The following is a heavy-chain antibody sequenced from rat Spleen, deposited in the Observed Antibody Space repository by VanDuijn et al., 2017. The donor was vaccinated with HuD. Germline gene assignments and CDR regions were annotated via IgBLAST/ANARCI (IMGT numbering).Heavy chain of an antibody. D-gene: IGHD1-12*01. CDR1: GFTFSNYD. V-gene: IGHV5-25*01. Sequence: EVQLVESGGGLVQPGRSLKLSCAASGFTFSNYDMAWVRQAPTKGLEWVASISPSGGSTYYRDSVKGRFTISRDNAKSTLYLQMNSLRSEDTATYYCAISISYVMDAWGQGASVTVSS. CDR2: ISPSGGST. J-gene: IGHJ4*01. CDR3: AISISYVMDA.